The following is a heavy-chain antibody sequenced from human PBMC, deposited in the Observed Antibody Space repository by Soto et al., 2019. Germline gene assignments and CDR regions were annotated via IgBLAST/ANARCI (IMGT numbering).Heavy chain of an antibody. V-gene: IGHV1-69*06. J-gene: IGHJ4*02. CDR3: ARGGDYAKGNYFEY. CDR2: IIPIFGTA. CDR1: GCTFSSYA. D-gene: IGHD4-17*01. Sequence: SVKVSCKASGCTFSSYAISWVRQAPGQGLEWMGGIIPIFGTANYAQKFQGRVTITADKSTSTAYMELSSLRSEDTAVYYCARGGDYAKGNYFEYWGQGTLVSVSS.